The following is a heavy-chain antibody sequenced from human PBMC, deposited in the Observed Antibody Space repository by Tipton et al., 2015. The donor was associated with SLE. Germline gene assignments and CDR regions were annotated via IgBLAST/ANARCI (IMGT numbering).Heavy chain of an antibody. V-gene: IGHV4-4*07. CDR1: GDSISLYY. J-gene: IGHJ4*02. CDR2: IFSGVSA. D-gene: IGHD3-22*01. Sequence: LRLSCTVSGDSISLYYWNWIRQPAGKGLEWIGRIFSGVSANYNPSLKSRVTMSVDTSKDQLSLKLNSVTAADTAVYYCARTYYYDSDGYHLEYFDTWGQGTLVTVSS. CDR3: ARTYYYDSDGYHLEYFDT.